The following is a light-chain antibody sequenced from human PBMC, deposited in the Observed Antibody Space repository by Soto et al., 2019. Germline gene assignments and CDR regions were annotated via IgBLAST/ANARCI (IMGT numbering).Light chain of an antibody. J-gene: IGKJ5*01. CDR2: GAS. CDR1: QTVSSN. CDR3: QHYNSLPNT. V-gene: IGKV3-15*01. Sequence: EMVLTQSPATLSVSPGERSTLSCRASQTVSSNFVWYQQKPAQATRILLYGASTRVTAIPARFSGSGSGTDFALTISRLQSEDFAVYYCQHYNSLPNTFGQGTRLEIK.